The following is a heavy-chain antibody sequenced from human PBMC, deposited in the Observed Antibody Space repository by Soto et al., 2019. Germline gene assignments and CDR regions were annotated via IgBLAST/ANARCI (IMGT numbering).Heavy chain of an antibody. CDR3: ASGGLRFLELLAYGMDV. Sequence: QVQLVESGGGVVQPGRSLRLSCAASGFTFSSYAMHWVRQAPGKGLEWVAVISYDGSNKYYADSVKGRFTISRDNSKNTLYLQMNSLRAEDTAVYYCASGGLRFLELLAYGMDVWGQGTTVTVSS. CDR2: ISYDGSNK. J-gene: IGHJ6*02. CDR1: GFTFSSYA. V-gene: IGHV3-30-3*01. D-gene: IGHD3-3*01.